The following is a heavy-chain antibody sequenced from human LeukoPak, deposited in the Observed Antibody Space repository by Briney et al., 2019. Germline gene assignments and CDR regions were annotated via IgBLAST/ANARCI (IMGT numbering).Heavy chain of an antibody. CDR3: ARDLGPGATADY. J-gene: IGHJ4*02. V-gene: IGHV1-3*01. D-gene: IGHD1-26*01. CDR1: GYTFTSYA. Sequence: ASVKVSCKASGYTFTSYAMHWVRQAPGQRLEWMGWINAGNGNTKYSQKFQGRVTITRDTSASTAYMELSSLRSEDTAVYYCARDLGPGATADYWGQGTLVTVSS. CDR2: INAGNGNT.